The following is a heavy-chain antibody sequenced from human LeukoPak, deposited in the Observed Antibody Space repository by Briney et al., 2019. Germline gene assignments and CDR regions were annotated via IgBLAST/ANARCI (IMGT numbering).Heavy chain of an antibody. CDR1: GFTFTNYG. V-gene: IGHV3-30*02. CDR2: IRYDGSNK. J-gene: IGHJ2*01. D-gene: IGHD1-26*01. CDR3: VTTWGAHYWYFDL. Sequence: GGSLRLSCAASGFTFTNYGMHWVRQAPGKGLELVAFIRYDGSNKYYADSMKGRFTISRDSSKNTLFLQMNSLRADDTAVYYCVTTWGAHYWYFDLWGRGALVTVSS.